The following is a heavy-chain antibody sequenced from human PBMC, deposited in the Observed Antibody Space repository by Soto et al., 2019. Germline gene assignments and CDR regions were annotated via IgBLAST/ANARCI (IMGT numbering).Heavy chain of an antibody. CDR2: INAGNGNT. V-gene: IGHV1-3*01. J-gene: IGHJ2*01. CDR3: ARGGSLYWYVDL. D-gene: IGHD1-26*01. CDR1: GYTFTSNA. Sequence: ASVKVSCKASGYTFTSNAIHWVRQAPGQRLEWMRWINAGNGNTKYSQKFQGRVTITRDTSASTAYMELSSLRSEDTAVYYCARGGSLYWYVDLWGRGTLVTVSS.